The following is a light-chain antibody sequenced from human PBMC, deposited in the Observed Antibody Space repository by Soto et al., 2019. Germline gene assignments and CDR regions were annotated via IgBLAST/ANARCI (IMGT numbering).Light chain of an antibody. Sequence: QSALTQPASVSGSPGQSITISCTGTSRDVGGYSHVSWYQQHPGKAPKLMIYEVSNRPSWVSTRFSGSKSGNTASLTISGLQAEDEADYYCNSYTSSSTWVFGGGTKLTVL. J-gene: IGLJ3*02. CDR1: SRDVGGYSH. CDR3: NSYTSSSTWV. V-gene: IGLV2-14*01. CDR2: EVS.